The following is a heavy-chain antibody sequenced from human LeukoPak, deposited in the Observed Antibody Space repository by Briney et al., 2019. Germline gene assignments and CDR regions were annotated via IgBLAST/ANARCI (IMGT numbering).Heavy chain of an antibody. V-gene: IGHV3-9*01. Sequence: GGSLRLSCAASGFTFDDYSMHWVRQAPGKGLEWVSGISWNSDQIYYADSVKGRFTISRDNAKNSLYLQMSSLRTEDTALYYCAKDKDGSRWYGMDVWGQGTTVTVSS. CDR1: GFTFDDYS. CDR2: ISWNSDQI. D-gene: IGHD6-13*01. J-gene: IGHJ6*02. CDR3: AKDKDGSRWYGMDV.